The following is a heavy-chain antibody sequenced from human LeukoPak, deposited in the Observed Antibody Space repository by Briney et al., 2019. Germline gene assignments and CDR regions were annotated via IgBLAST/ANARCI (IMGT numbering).Heavy chain of an antibody. V-gene: IGHV3-23*01. D-gene: IGHD3-9*01. CDR3: AKNGKDNYDMFFDY. Sequence: GGSLRLSCAASGFSFSSYMNWVRQAPGKGLEWVSALGDNDGRTFYADSVKGRFTISRDNSKNTLYLQMNSLRAEDTAIYYCAKNGKDNYDMFFDYWGQGTLVTVSS. CDR2: LGDNDGRT. J-gene: IGHJ4*02. CDR1: GFSFSSY.